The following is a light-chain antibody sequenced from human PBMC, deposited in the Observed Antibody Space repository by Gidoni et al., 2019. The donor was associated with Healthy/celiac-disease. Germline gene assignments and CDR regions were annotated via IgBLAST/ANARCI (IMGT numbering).Light chain of an antibody. J-gene: IGKJ1*01. CDR2: GAS. CDR1: QCVSSN. CDR3: QQYNNWPPWT. Sequence: EIVMTQSPATLSVSPGERATLSCRASQCVSSNLAWYQQKPGQAPRLLLYGASTRATGIPARFSGSGSGTEFTLTISSLQSEDFAVYYCQQYNNWPPWTFXXXTKVEIK. V-gene: IGKV3-15*01.